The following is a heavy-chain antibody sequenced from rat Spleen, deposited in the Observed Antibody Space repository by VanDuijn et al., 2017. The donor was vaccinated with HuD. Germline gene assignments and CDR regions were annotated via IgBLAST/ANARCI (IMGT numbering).Heavy chain of an antibody. J-gene: IGHJ3*01. Sequence: EVQLVESGGGLVQPGRSMKLSCGVSGFTFSDYYMAWVRQTPTKGLEWVASVSTGGANTFYRDSVKGRFTISRNNSKATQYLQMDSLRSEDTATYYCARHGYTTDYVNWFAYWGHGTLVTVSS. CDR3: ARHGYTTDYVNWFAY. CDR1: GFTFSDYY. D-gene: IGHD1-6*01. V-gene: IGHV5-25*01. CDR2: VSTGGANT.